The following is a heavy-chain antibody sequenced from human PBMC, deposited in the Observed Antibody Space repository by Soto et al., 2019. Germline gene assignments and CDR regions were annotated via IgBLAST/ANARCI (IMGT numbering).Heavy chain of an antibody. CDR1: GGSISSSNW. J-gene: IGHJ4*02. Sequence: SDTLSLTCAVSGGSISSSNWCSWVRQPPGKGLEWIGEIYHSGSTNYNPSLKSRVTISLDKSKNQFSLKLSSVTAADTAVYYCARRIAAAGTYYFDSWGQGTLVNVS. CDR2: IYHSGST. V-gene: IGHV4-4*02. CDR3: ARRIAAAGTYYFDS. D-gene: IGHD6-13*01.